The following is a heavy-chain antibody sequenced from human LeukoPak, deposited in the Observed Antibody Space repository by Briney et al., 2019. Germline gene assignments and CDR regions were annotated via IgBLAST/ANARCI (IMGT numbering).Heavy chain of an antibody. CDR1: GYTFTGYY. V-gene: IGHV1-2*02. CDR3: ARFGGGYAHAFDI. D-gene: IGHD5-12*01. Sequence: ASVKVSCKASGYTFTGYYMHWVRQAPGQGLEWMGWINPNSGGTNYAQKFQGRVTMTRDTSTSTAYMELSRLRSDDTAVYYCARFGGGYAHAFDIWGQGTMVSVSS. J-gene: IGHJ3*02. CDR2: INPNSGGT.